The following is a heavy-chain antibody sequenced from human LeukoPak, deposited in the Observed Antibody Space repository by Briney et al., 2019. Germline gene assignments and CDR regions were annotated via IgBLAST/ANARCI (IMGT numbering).Heavy chain of an antibody. J-gene: IGHJ4*02. D-gene: IGHD3-10*01. CDR1: GFTVSSNY. Sequence: GGSLRLSCAASGFTVSSNYMSWVRPAPGKVLEWVSDIYSGGSTYYADSVKGRFTISRDNSKNTLYLQMNSLRAEDTAVYYCARQLLWFGELLYAYDYWGQGTLVTVSS. CDR2: IYSGGST. CDR3: ARQLLWFGELLYAYDY. V-gene: IGHV3-53*01.